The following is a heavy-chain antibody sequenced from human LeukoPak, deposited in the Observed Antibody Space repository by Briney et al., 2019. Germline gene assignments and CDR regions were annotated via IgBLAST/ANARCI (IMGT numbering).Heavy chain of an antibody. Sequence: ASVKVSCKASGYTFTSYGISWVRQAPGQGLEWMGWISAYNGNTNYAQKLQGRVTMTTDTSTSTAYMELRSLRSDDTAVYYCARERVEGHLTNIPDRTGAFDMWGQGTMVTVSS. CDR3: ARERVEGHLTNIPDRTGAFDM. V-gene: IGHV1-18*01. J-gene: IGHJ3*02. CDR2: ISAYNGNT. CDR1: GYTFTSYG. D-gene: IGHD3-9*01.